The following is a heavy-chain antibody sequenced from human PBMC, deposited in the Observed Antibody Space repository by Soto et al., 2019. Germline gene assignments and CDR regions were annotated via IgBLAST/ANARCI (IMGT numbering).Heavy chain of an antibody. J-gene: IGHJ4*02. D-gene: IGHD5-18*01. CDR1: GGTFSSYA. Sequence: SVKVSCKASGGTFSSYAISWVRQAPGQGLEWMGGIIPIFGTANYAQRFQGRVTITADESTSTAYMELSSLRSEDTAVYYCARGVQLWYDRYYFDYWGQGTLVTVSS. CDR3: ARGVQLWYDRYYFDY. V-gene: IGHV1-69*13. CDR2: IIPIFGTA.